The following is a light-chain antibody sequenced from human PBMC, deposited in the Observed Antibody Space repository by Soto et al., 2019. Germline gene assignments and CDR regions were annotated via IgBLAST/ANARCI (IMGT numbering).Light chain of an antibody. CDR3: QQAASFPIT. V-gene: IGKV1-12*01. Sequence: IQMTQSPSSVSASVGDRLTITCRASRDISSSLAWYQQTPGKAPKLLLRGASSLHRGVPSRFSGSGSGTDFTLTINSLQPEDFATYYCQQAASFPITFGQGTRLEIK. J-gene: IGKJ5*01. CDR1: RDISSS. CDR2: GAS.